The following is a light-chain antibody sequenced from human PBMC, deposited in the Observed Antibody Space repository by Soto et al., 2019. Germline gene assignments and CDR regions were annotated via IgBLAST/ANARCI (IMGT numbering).Light chain of an antibody. J-gene: IGLJ2*01. CDR3: AAWDDSLSGPRV. Sequence: QSVLTQPPSASGTPGQRGTISCSGSSSNIGSNYVYWYQQLPGTAPKLLIYRNKQRPSGVPDRFSGSKSGTSASLAISGLRSEDEADYYCAAWDDSLSGPRVFGGGTKLTV. CDR1: SSNIGSNY. CDR2: RNK. V-gene: IGLV1-47*01.